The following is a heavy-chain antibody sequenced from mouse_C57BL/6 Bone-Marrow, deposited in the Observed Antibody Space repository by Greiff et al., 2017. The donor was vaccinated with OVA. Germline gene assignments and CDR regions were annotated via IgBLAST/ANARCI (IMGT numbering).Heavy chain of an antibody. CDR1: GYTFTDYE. CDR2: IDPETGGT. J-gene: IGHJ4*01. V-gene: IGHV1-15*01. CDR3: TRPYYYGSSYVGAMDY. Sequence: VQLQQSGAELVRPGASVTLSCKASGYTFTDYEMHWVKQTPVHGLEWIGAIDPETGGTAYNQKFKGKAILTADKSSSTAYMELRSLTSEDSAVYYCTRPYYYGSSYVGAMDYWGQGTSVTVSS. D-gene: IGHD1-1*01.